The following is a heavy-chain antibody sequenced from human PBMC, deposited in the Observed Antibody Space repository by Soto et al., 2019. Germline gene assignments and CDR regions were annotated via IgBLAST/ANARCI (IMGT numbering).Heavy chain of an antibody. J-gene: IGHJ3*02. D-gene: IGHD3-16*02. Sequence: PGGSLRLSCAASGFTFSSYAMHWVRQAPGKGLEYVSAISSNGGSTYYANSVKGRFTISRDNSKNTLYLQMGSLRAEDMAVYYCARDSHDYIWGSYRLYAFDIWGQGTMVTVS. CDR1: GFTFSSYA. CDR2: ISSNGGST. V-gene: IGHV3-64*01. CDR3: ARDSHDYIWGSYRLYAFDI.